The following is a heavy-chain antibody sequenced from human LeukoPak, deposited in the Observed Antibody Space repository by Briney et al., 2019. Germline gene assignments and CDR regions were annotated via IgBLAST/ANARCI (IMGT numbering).Heavy chain of an antibody. D-gene: IGHD2-2*01. V-gene: IGHV4-34*01. Sequence: PSETLSLTCAVYGGSFSGYYWSWIRQPLGKGLEWIGEINHSGSTNYNPSLKSRVTISVDTSKNQFSLKLSSVTAADTAVYYCARAAMNFDYWGQGTLVTVSS. J-gene: IGHJ4*02. CDR2: INHSGST. CDR1: GGSFSGYY. CDR3: ARAAMNFDY.